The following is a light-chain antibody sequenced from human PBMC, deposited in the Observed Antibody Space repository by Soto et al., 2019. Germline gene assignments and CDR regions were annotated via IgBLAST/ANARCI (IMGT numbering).Light chain of an antibody. CDR2: DVS. V-gene: IGLV2-14*01. Sequence: QSALTQPASVSGSPGQSITISCTGTSSDVGGYKYVSWYQQEPGKAPKLMIYDVSNRPSGVSIRFSGSKSGNTASLTISGLQAEDEADYYCSSYTRSSRYVFGTGTKLTVL. J-gene: IGLJ1*01. CDR1: SSDVGGYKY. CDR3: SSYTRSSRYV.